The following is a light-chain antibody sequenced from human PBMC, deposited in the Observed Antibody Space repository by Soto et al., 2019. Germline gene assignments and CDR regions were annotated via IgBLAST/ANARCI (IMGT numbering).Light chain of an antibody. CDR2: AAS. CDR3: QKYNSAPLT. J-gene: IGKJ1*01. CDR1: QGIIDY. V-gene: IGKV1-27*01. Sequence: DIQMTQSPSSLSASVGDRVTITCRASQGIIDYLAWYQQKPWKAPKILIYAASTLQSGVPSRFSGSGSGTDFTLTNSSLQPEDGATYYCQKYNSAPLTFGQGTKVEI.